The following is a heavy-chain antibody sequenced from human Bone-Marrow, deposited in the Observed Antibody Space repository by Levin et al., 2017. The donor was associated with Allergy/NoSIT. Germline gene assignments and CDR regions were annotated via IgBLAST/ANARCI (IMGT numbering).Heavy chain of an antibody. V-gene: IGHV4-39*01. CDR1: GGSISSANYY. CDR3: ATAPREDYDSSGYYFVAS. J-gene: IGHJ5*02. D-gene: IGHD3-22*01. Sequence: SETLSLTCTVSGGSISSANYYWGWIRQSPGKGLEWIGSIYYSGSTYYNPSLKSRVTISVDTSNNQFSLNLSSVTAADTTVYYCATAPREDYDSSGYYFVASWGQGNLVTVSS. CDR2: IYYSGST.